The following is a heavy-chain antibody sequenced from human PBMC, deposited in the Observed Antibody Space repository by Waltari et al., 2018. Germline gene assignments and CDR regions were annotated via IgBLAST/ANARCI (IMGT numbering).Heavy chain of an antibody. J-gene: IGHJ4*02. Sequence: QVQLVESGGGVVQPGGSLRLSCAASGFTFSSYGMHWVRQAPGKGLEWVAFIRYDGSNKYYADSLKGRFTISRDNSKNTLYLQMNSLRAEDTAVYYCAKFGSGYSFDYWGQGTLVTVSS. CDR2: IRYDGSNK. V-gene: IGHV3-30*02. CDR1: GFTFSSYG. CDR3: AKFGSGYSFDY. D-gene: IGHD3-22*01.